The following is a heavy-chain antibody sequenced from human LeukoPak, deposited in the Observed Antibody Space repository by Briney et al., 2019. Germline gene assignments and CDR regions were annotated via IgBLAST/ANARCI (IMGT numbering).Heavy chain of an antibody. D-gene: IGHD1-26*01. Sequence: ASVKVSCKASGYTFTGYYMHWVRQAPGQGLEWMGWINPNSGGTNYAQKFQGRVTMTRDTSISTAYMELSRLRSDDTAVYYCARDRGSLDAFDIWCQGTMVTVSS. CDR2: INPNSGGT. V-gene: IGHV1-2*02. CDR3: ARDRGSLDAFDI. J-gene: IGHJ3*02. CDR1: GYTFTGYY.